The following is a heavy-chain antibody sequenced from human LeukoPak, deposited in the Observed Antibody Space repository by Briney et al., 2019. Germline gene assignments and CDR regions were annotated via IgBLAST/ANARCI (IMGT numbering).Heavy chain of an antibody. CDR2: ISGSGGSK. CDR3: AKGANAYSSGLDY. D-gene: IGHD6-19*01. Sequence: GGSLRLSCAASGFTFSNYAMSWVRQAPGKGLEWVSTISGSGGSKYYADSVKGRFTISRDNSKNTLYLQMNSLRAEDTAVYYCAKGANAYSSGLDYWGQGTLVTVSS. J-gene: IGHJ4*02. CDR1: GFTFSNYA. V-gene: IGHV3-23*01.